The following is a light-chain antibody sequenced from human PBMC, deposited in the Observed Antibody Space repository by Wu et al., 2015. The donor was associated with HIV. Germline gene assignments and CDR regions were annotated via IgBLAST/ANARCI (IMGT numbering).Light chain of an antibody. CDR1: QSVSSN. Sequence: EIVMTQSPATLSVSPGERATLSCRASQSVSSNLAWYQQKPGQAPRLLIYGASTRATGIPARFSGSGSGTEFTLTISSLQSEDFAVYYCQQYNSWPTFGQGDQGGNQT. CDR2: GAS. CDR3: QQYNSWPT. J-gene: IGKJ1*01. V-gene: IGKV3-15*01.